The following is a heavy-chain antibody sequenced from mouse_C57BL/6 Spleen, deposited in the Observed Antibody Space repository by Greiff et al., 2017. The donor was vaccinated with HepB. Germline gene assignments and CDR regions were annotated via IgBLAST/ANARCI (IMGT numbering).Heavy chain of an antibody. CDR2: IYPGDGDT. D-gene: IGHD1-1*01. CDR1: GYAFSSYW. CDR3: ARDYGSSYRYAMDY. V-gene: IGHV1-80*01. J-gene: IGHJ4*01. Sequence: QVQLQQSGAELVKPGASVKISCKASGYAFSSYWMNWVKQRPGKGLEWIGQIYPGDGDTNYNGKFKGKATLTADKSYSTAYMQLSSLTSEDSAVYFCARDYGSSYRYAMDYWGQGTSVTVSS.